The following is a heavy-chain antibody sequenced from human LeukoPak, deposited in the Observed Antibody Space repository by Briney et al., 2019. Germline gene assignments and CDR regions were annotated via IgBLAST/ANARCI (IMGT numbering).Heavy chain of an antibody. CDR1: GGTFSTYG. J-gene: IGHJ4*02. Sequence: GGSVKVSCTASGGTFSTYGVSWVRQAPGQGLKWMGWINPNSGGTNYAQKFQGRVTMTRDKSISTAYMELSRLRSDDTAVYYCPRYYYDSSGYYPDYWGQGTLVTVSS. V-gene: IGHV1-2*02. CDR3: PRYYYDSSGYYPDY. D-gene: IGHD3-22*01. CDR2: INPNSGGT.